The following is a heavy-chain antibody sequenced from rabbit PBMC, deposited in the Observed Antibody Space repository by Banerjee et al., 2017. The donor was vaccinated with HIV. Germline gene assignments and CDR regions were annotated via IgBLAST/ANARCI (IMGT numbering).Heavy chain of an antibody. CDR1: GFDISNYNM. J-gene: IGHJ4*01. D-gene: IGHD4-1*01. Sequence: QEQLKETGGGLVQPEGSLTLTYKASGFDISNYNMQWVRQSPGKGLESIGFINTLGSAYYASWAKGRFTISKTSSTTVTLQMTSLTAADTATYFCARDVGGWPYYFNLWGPGTLVTVS. CDR2: INTLGSA. V-gene: IGHV1S45*01. CDR3: ARDVGGWPYYFNL.